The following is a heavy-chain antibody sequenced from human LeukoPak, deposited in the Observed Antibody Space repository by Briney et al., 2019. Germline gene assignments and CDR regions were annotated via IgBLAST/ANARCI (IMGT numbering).Heavy chain of an antibody. CDR3: ARGPVSSSGFFGY. J-gene: IGHJ4*02. Sequence: GGSLRLSCAASGFSFSPYSMNWLRQAPGKGLEWVTNIKPDLSEKNYVDSVKGRFTISRDNAKNSLYLQMNSLRDEDTAVYYCARGPVSSSGFFGYWGQGTLVTVSS. D-gene: IGHD6-19*01. CDR1: GFSFSPYS. V-gene: IGHV3-7*03. CDR2: IKPDLSEK.